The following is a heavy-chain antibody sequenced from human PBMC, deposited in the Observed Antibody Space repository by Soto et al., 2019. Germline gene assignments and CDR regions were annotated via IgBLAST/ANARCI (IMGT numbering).Heavy chain of an antibody. J-gene: IGHJ4*02. CDR3: ARHASPQLGLLKRNPFDY. CDR1: GGSISSSSYY. D-gene: IGHD7-27*01. Sequence: SETLSLTCTVSGGSISSSSYYWGWIRQPPGKGLEWIGSIYYSGSTYYNPSLKSRVTISVDTSKNQFSLKLSSVTAADTAVYYCARHASPQLGLLKRNPFDYWGQGTLVTVSS. CDR2: IYYSGST. V-gene: IGHV4-39*01.